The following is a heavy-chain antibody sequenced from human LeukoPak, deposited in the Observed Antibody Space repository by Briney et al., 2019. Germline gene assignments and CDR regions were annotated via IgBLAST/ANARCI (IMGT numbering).Heavy chain of an antibody. CDR2: IKTDGSQQ. CDR3: AREISSDRPTRFDF. J-gene: IGHJ4*02. V-gene: IGHV3-7*01. D-gene: IGHD2-21*02. Sequence: PGGSLRVSCAASGFTFNMYWMTWVRQAPGEGLEWVATIKTDGSQQSYADSVEGRFTVSRENAQNYLYLQMHSLRAEDTAFYYCAREISSDRPTRFDFWGQGTLVIVSS. CDR1: GFTFNMYW.